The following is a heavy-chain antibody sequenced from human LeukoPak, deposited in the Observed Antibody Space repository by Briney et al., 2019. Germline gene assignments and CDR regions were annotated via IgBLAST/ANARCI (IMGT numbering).Heavy chain of an antibody. D-gene: IGHD6-13*01. CDR2: IIPILDIT. CDR3: ARDGRSSWAYYYYGMDV. Sequence: SVKVSCKASGDTFSRYAISLVRQAPGQGLEWMGKIIPILDITDFAQKFQGRVTITADKSTNTAYMELSSLRSEDTAVYYCARDGRSSWAYYYYGMDVWGQGTTVTVSS. CDR1: GDTFSRYA. J-gene: IGHJ6*02. V-gene: IGHV1-69*04.